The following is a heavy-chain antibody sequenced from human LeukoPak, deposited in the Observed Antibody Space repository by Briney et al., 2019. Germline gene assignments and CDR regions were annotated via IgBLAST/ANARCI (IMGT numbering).Heavy chain of an antibody. D-gene: IGHD3-22*01. J-gene: IGHJ4*02. V-gene: IGHV1-58*02. CDR3: ARETYYYDSSGPKATQQEIFDY. CDR2: IVVGSGNT. CDR1: RFTFISSG. Sequence: SVKVSCKASRFTFISSGMQWVRQARGQRLEWIGWIVVGSGNTNYAQKFQERVTITRDMSTSTAYMELSSLRSEDTAVYYCARETYYYDSSGPKATQQEIFDYWGQGTLVTVSS.